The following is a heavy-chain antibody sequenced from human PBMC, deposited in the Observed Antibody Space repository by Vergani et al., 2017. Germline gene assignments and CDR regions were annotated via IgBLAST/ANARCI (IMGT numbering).Heavy chain of an antibody. CDR3: ARGVVVAADAHGMDV. CDR1: GGTFSSYT. D-gene: IGHD2-15*01. CDR2: IIPILGIA. J-gene: IGHJ6*02. V-gene: IGHV1-69*02. Sequence: QVQLVQSGAEVKKPGSSVKVSCKASGGTFSSYTISWVRQAPGQGLEWMGRIIPILGIANYAQKFQGRVTITADKSTSTAYMELSSLRSEDTAVYYCARGVVVAADAHGMDVWGQGTTVTVSS.